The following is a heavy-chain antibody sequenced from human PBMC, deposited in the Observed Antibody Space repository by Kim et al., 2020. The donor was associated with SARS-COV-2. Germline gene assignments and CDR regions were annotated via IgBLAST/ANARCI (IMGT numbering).Heavy chain of an antibody. D-gene: IGHD3-10*01. J-gene: IGHJ4*02. V-gene: IGHV4-34*01. Sequence: NHSGSTNYSPALKSRVTIAVDTSKDQFSLKLYSVTAADTAVYYCARVSSDWGPETLVTVSS. CDR3: ARVSSD. CDR2: NHSGST.